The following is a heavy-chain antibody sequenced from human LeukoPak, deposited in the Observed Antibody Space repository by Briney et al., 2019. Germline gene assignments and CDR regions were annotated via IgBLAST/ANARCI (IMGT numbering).Heavy chain of an antibody. J-gene: IGHJ4*02. CDR3: ARDRRDSSSSGPGDY. CDR1: GFTFSSYS. V-gene: IGHV3-48*01. Sequence: PGRSLRLSCAASGFTFSSYSMNWVRQAPGKGLEWVSYISSSSSTIYYADSVKGRFTISRDNAKNSLYLQMNSLRAEDTAVYYCARDRRDSSSSGPGDYWGQGTLVTVSS. CDR2: ISSSSSTI. D-gene: IGHD6-6*01.